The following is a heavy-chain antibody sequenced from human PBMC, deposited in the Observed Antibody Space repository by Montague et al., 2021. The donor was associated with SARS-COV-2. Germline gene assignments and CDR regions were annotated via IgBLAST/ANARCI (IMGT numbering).Heavy chain of an antibody. V-gene: IGHV3-48*03. Sequence: SLRLSCAASGFTFSSYEMNWVRQAPGKGLEWVSYITSSGSTIYYADSLKGRFTISRDNIQKSLYLQMNSLRAEDTAVYYCATNKYCTLHDCLHGRHYFDHWGQGTLVTVSS. D-gene: IGHD2-8*01. CDR2: ITSSGSTI. CDR3: ATNKYCTLHDCLHGRHYFDH. J-gene: IGHJ4*02. CDR1: GFTFSSYE.